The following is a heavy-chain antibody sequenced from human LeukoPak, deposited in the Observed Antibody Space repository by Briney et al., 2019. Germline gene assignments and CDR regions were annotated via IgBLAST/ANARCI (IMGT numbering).Heavy chain of an antibody. D-gene: IGHD6-13*01. CDR3: AMANSSSWFPSYLFQPGLDY. Sequence: SVTVSCKASGGTFSSYAISWVRQAPGQGLEWMGGIIPIFGTANYAQKFQGRVTITADESTSTAYMELSSLRSEDTAVYYCAMANSSSWFPSYLFQPGLDYWGQGTLVTVSS. V-gene: IGHV1-69*13. J-gene: IGHJ4*02. CDR1: GGTFSSYA. CDR2: IIPIFGTA.